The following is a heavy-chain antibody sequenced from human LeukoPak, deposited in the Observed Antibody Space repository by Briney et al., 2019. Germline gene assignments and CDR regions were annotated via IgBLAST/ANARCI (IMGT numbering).Heavy chain of an antibody. D-gene: IGHD6-19*01. CDR1: GFTFSSYS. CDR2: ISSSSSYI. Sequence: GGSLRLSCAASGFTFSSYSMNWVRQAPGKGLEWVSSISSSSSYIYYADSVKGRSTISRDNAKNSLYLQMNSLRAEDTAVYYCARIGRAVAGQNWFDPWGQGTLVTVSS. J-gene: IGHJ5*02. V-gene: IGHV3-21*01. CDR3: ARIGRAVAGQNWFDP.